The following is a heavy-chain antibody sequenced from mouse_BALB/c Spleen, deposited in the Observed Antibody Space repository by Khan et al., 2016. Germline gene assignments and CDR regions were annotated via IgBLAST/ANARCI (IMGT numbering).Heavy chain of an antibody. CDR1: GYSFTSYW. D-gene: IGHD1-1*01. CDR2: IYPGKSDN. Sequence: VQLQQSGTVLARPGASVKMSCKASGYSFTSYWMHWVKQRPGQGLEWIGAIYPGKSDNRYNQKFKGKAKLTAVTSASTAYMELSSLTNEDSAVYYCTNAYGSNDVLDYWGQGTSVTVS. CDR3: TNAYGSNDVLDY. J-gene: IGHJ4*01. V-gene: IGHV1-5*01.